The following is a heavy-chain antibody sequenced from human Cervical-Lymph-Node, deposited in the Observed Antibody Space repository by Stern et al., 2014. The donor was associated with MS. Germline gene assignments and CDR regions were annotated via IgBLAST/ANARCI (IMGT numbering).Heavy chain of an antibody. Sequence: EVQLVESGGGLVQPGRSLRLSCAASGFTFDDSAMHWVRQAPGKGLEWVSGITWNSVSVGYADSVKGRFTISRDNAKNSLYLQMNSLRGDDTALYYCAKGSGGSGYYPVALDYWGQGTLVTVSS. V-gene: IGHV3-9*01. CDR1: GFTFDDSA. J-gene: IGHJ4*02. CDR2: ITWNSVSV. D-gene: IGHD3-3*01. CDR3: AKGSGGSGYYPVALDY.